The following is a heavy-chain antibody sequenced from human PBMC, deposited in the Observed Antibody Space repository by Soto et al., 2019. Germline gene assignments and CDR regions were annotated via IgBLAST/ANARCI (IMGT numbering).Heavy chain of an antibody. CDR3: ANGIRYYDILPADYYYYGMDV. CDR2: ISGSGGST. V-gene: IGHV3-23*01. J-gene: IGHJ6*02. D-gene: IGHD3-9*01. CDR1: GFTFSSYA. Sequence: GGSLRLSCAASGFTFSSYAMSWVRQAPGKGLEWVSAISGSGGSTYYADSVKGRFTISRDNSKNTLYLQMNSLRAEDTAVYYCANGIRYYDILPADYYYYGMDVWGQGTTVTVSS.